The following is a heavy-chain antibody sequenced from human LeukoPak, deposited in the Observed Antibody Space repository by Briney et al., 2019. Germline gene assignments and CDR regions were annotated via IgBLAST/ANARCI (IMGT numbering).Heavy chain of an antibody. J-gene: IGHJ5*01. V-gene: IGHV4-34*01. CDR3: ARFVTTTTTGWSLSWFDS. Sequence: PSETLSLTCAVYGGSFSGYYWSWIRQPPGKGLEWIGEINHSGSTNYNPSLKSRVTISVDTSKNQFSLQLNSVTPEDTAMYYCARFVTTTTTGWSLSWFDSWGRGTLVTVSS. D-gene: IGHD1-1*01. CDR2: INHSGST. CDR1: GGSFSGYY.